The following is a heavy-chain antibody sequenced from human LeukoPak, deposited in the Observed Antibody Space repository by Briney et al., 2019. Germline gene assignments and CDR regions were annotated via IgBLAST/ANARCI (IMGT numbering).Heavy chain of an antibody. Sequence: SVKVSCKASGGTFSSYAISWVRQAPGQGLEWMGGIIPIFGTANYAQKFQGRVTITRDTSASTAYMELSSLRSEDTAVYYCAREGAATGFDYWGQGTLVIVSS. D-gene: IGHD6-13*01. CDR3: AREGAATGFDY. CDR1: GGTFSSYA. V-gene: IGHV1-69*05. CDR2: IIPIFGTA. J-gene: IGHJ4*02.